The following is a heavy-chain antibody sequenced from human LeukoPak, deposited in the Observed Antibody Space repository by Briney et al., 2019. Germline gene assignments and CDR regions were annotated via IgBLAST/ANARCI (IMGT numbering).Heavy chain of an antibody. CDR2: MYESGST. Sequence: KPSETLSLTCTVSGGSITNTKWWSWVRQPPGKGLEWIGEMYESGSTNYNPSLKSRVTISVDKAKNQVSLKLSSVTAADTAVYYCATNERNYGVLDYWGQGTLVTVSS. CDR1: GGSITNTKW. V-gene: IGHV4-4*02. CDR3: ATNERNYGVLDY. J-gene: IGHJ4*02. D-gene: IGHD4-17*01.